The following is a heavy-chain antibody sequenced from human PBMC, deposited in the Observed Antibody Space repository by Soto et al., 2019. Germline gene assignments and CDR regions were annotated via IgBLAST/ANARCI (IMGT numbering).Heavy chain of an antibody. CDR2: ISSSSAYI. Sequence: EVHLVEAXXGLVKPGESLTLSCAASGFTFGSFTLNWVRQAPGKGLEWVSSISSSSAYIYYAESVKGRFTISRDNARSTLYLQMNSLRLDDTAVYFCARDGLTFGGDWGQGTLVAVSS. CDR1: GFTFGSFT. J-gene: IGHJ4*02. CDR3: ARDGLTFGGD. V-gene: IGHV3-21*06. D-gene: IGHD3-16*01.